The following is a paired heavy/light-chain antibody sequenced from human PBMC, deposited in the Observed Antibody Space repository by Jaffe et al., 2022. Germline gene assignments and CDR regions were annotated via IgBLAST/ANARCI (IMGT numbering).Heavy chain of an antibody. CDR2: SYWNDDN. V-gene: IGHV2-5*01. CDR1: GLSLSASGVG. CDR3: AHSQWQRGFDY. Sequence: QITLKESGPTLVKPTQTLTLTCTFSGLSLSASGVGVAWIRQPPGKALEWLAISYWNDDNRYNPSLKNRLTITGDASKNQVVLTMTNVDRGDTATYFCAHSQWQRGFDYWGQGTLVTVSS. D-gene: IGHD5-12*01. J-gene: IGHJ4*02.
Light chain of an antibody. V-gene: IGLV3-21*02. CDR3: QIWGSGGDHDVL. J-gene: IGLJ2*01. Sequence: YVLTQPPSVSVAPGQTARITCGGDNIGSKSVHWYKQRPGQAPMLVVYDDSDRPSGIPDRFSGSNSGNTATLTINRAEAGDEADYYCQIWGSGGDHDVLFGGGTKVTVL. CDR1: NIGSKS. CDR2: DDS.